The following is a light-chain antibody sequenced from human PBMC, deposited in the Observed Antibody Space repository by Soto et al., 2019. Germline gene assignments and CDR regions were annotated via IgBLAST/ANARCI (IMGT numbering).Light chain of an antibody. J-gene: IGKJ5*01. CDR3: QQYDASPIT. CDR2: GIS. Sequence: EIVLTQSPGTLSLSPGERATLSCRASQSVGRSYLARYQQKPGQAPRLLISGISKRATGIPDRFSGGGSGTDFTLTISRLEPEDFALYICQQYDASPITFGQGTRLEIK. CDR1: QSVGRSY. V-gene: IGKV3-20*01.